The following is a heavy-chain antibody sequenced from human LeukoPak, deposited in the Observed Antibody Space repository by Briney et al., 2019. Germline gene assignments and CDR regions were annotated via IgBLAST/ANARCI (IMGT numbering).Heavy chain of an antibody. V-gene: IGHV4-34*01. J-gene: IGHJ4*02. D-gene: IGHD3-10*01. CDR3: ARTPIQLFPFDY. CDR2: INHSGST. Sequence: SETLSLTCAVYGGSFSGYYWSWIRQPPGKGLEWIGEINHSGSTNYNPSLKSRVTISVDTSKNQFSLKLSSVTAADTAVYYCARTPIQLFPFDYWGQGTLVTVSS. CDR1: GGSFSGYY.